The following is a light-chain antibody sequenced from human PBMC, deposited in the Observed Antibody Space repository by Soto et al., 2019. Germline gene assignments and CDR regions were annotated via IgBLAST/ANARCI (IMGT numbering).Light chain of an antibody. CDR2: DVT. CDR1: SSDVGGYDY. V-gene: IGLV2-14*03. CDR3: SSYTSTTPVI. J-gene: IGLJ2*01. Sequence: QSVLTQPASVSGSPGQSITISCTGTSSDVGGYDYVSWYQQLPGKAPRLMIYDVTNRPSGASNRFSGSKSDNTASLTISGLQAEDEADYYCSSYTSTTPVIFGGGTKVTVL.